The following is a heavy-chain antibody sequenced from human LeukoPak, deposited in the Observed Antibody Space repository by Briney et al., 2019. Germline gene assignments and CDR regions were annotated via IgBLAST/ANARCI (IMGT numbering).Heavy chain of an antibody. CDR1: GYTFTSYG. CDR3: ARRVGGAAAGTFYYYGMDV. D-gene: IGHD6-13*01. CDR2: ISAYNGNT. V-gene: IGHV1-18*01. Sequence: ASVKVSCKTSGYTFTSYGISWGRQAPGQGLEWMGWISAYNGNTNYAQKLQGRVTMTTDTSTSTAYMELRSLRSDDTAVYYCARRVGGAAAGTFYYYGMDVWGQGTTVTVSS. J-gene: IGHJ6*02.